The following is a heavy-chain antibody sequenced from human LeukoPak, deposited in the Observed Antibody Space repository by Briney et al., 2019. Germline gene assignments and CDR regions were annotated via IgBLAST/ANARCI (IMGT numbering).Heavy chain of an antibody. Sequence: ASVKVSCKTSGYTFTGSYLHWVRQVPGQGLEWMSWTNPSTGGTKSAQQFEGRVTMTRDTSNTTGYLELRSLRLDYTATYYCARGGAFCSITTCHEFDHWGQGTLVIVSS. CDR2: TNPSTGGT. J-gene: IGHJ4*02. CDR3: ARGGAFCSITTCHEFDH. V-gene: IGHV1-2*02. D-gene: IGHD2-2*01. CDR1: GYTFTGSY.